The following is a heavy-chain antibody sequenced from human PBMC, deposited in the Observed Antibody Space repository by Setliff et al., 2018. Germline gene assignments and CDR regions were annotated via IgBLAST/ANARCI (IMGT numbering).Heavy chain of an antibody. J-gene: IGHJ4*02. CDR3: ARDLFFRKIAVAGTFDY. CDR2: TNAGNGNT. D-gene: IGHD6-19*01. CDR1: GYTFTSYA. V-gene: IGHV1-3*01. Sequence: GASVKVSCKASGYTFTSYAMHWVRQAPGQRLEWMGWTNAGNGNTKYSQKFQGRVTITRDTSASTAYMELSSLRSEDTAVYYCARDLFFRKIAVAGTFDYWGQGTLVTVSS.